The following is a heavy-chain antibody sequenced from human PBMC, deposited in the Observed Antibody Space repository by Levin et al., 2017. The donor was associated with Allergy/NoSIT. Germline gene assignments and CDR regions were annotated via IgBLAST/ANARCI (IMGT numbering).Heavy chain of an antibody. Sequence: SCAASGFTFNNYAMSWVRQAPGKGLEWVSAIINSGVGTYYADSVKGRFTISRDNPKNTMYLQMNSLRAEDTAVYFCAKDAIRGSDQPYYFDYWGQGTLVTASS. CDR1: GFTFNNYA. D-gene: IGHD6-19*01. J-gene: IGHJ4*02. CDR2: IINSGVGT. CDR3: AKDAIRGSDQPYYFDY. V-gene: IGHV3-23*01.